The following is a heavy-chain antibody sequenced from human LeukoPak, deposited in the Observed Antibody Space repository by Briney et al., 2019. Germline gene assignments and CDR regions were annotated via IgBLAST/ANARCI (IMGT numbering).Heavy chain of an antibody. D-gene: IGHD3-10*01. J-gene: IGHJ4*02. CDR1: GYTFTGYD. CDR3: ARGSVTMVRGVIRVLDY. V-gene: IGHV1-2*02. CDR2: VNPNSGGT. Sequence: ASVKVSCKASGYTFTGYDMHWVRQAPGQGLEWMGWVNPNSGGTNYAQKFQGRVTMTRDTSISTAYMELSRLRSDDTAVYYCARGSVTMVRGVIRVLDYWGQGTLVTVSS.